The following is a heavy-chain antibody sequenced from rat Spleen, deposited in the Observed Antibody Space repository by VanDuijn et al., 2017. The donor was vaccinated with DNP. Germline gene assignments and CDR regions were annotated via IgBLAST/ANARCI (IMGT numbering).Heavy chain of an antibody. CDR2: ITSGGGTT. CDR1: GFTFSYYW. CDR3: AKAGGYSPWYFDY. V-gene: IGHV5-31*01. D-gene: IGHD1-11*01. J-gene: IGHJ2*01. Sequence: EVQLVESGGDLVQPGRSLKLSCVASGFTFSYYWMTWIRQVPGKGLEWIASITSGGGTTSYPDSVKGRFTISRDDAKNTLYLQMDSLRSEETATYYCAKAGGYSPWYFDYWGQGVMVTVSS.